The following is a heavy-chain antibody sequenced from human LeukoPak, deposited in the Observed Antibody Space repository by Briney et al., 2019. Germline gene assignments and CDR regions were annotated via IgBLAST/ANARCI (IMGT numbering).Heavy chain of an antibody. CDR3: AYSGSYWAPPY. J-gene: IGHJ4*02. D-gene: IGHD1-26*01. Sequence: SVKVSCKVSGGTFSSYAISWVRQAPGQGLEWMGRIIPIFGTANYAQKFQGRVTITADKSTSTAYMELSSLRSEDTAVYYCAYSGSYWAPPYWGQGTLVTVSS. V-gene: IGHV1-69*06. CDR1: GGTFSSYA. CDR2: IIPIFGTA.